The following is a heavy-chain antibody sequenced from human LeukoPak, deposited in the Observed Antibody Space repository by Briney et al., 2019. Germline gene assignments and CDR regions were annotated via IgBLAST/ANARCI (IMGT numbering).Heavy chain of an antibody. V-gene: IGHV3-23*01. CDR1: GFTFSSFA. J-gene: IGHJ4*02. D-gene: IGHD5-12*01. CDR2: VSYTRVAT. CDR3: ARDRRGYDSYYFDY. Sequence: GGSLRLSCAASGFTFSSFALSWVRQAPGKGLEWVSGVSYTRVATYYADSVKGRLTISRDNASNSVYLQMNSLRVEDTAVYYCARDRRGYDSYYFDYWGQGILVTVSS.